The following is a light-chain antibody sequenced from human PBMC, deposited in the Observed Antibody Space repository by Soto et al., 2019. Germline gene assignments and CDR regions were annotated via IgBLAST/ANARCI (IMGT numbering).Light chain of an antibody. J-gene: IGLJ1*01. CDR2: GVS. Sequence: QSALTQPASVSGSPGQSITISCTGTTSDVGAYKYVSWYQQHPGKVPKLIIYGVSNRPSGVSNRFSGSKSGNTAFLTISGLQPEDEADYYCSSYTSSSTDVFGTGTKLIVL. V-gene: IGLV2-14*03. CDR1: TSDVGAYKY. CDR3: SSYTSSSTDV.